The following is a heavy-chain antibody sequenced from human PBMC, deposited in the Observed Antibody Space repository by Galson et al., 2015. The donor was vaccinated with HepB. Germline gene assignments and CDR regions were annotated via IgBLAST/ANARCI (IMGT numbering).Heavy chain of an antibody. J-gene: IGHJ6*02. V-gene: IGHV6-1*01. D-gene: IGHD2-15*01. CDR3: EKVAGTIYYYGMDV. Sequence: CAISGDSVSNNNAAWNWVRQSPSRGLEWLGRTYYRAKWYNDYAESVRSRITINPDTSNNQFSLHLNSVTPEDTAVYYFEKVAGTIYYYGMDVWGQGTTVTVS. CDR1: GDSVSNNNAA. CDR2: TYYRAKWYN.